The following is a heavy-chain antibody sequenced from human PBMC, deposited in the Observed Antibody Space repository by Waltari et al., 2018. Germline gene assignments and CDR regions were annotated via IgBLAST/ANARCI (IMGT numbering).Heavy chain of an antibody. V-gene: IGHV3-30*02. CDR1: GFTFSSYG. CDR2: IRYDGSNK. J-gene: IGHJ4*02. CDR3: AREAPRGGATFDY. Sequence: QVQLVESGGGVVQPGGSLRLSCAASGFTFSSYGMHWVRQAPGKGLEWVAFIRYDGSNKYYADSVKGRFTISRDNSKNTLYLQMNSLRAEDTAVYYCAREAPRGGATFDYWGQGTLVTVSS. D-gene: IGHD1-26*01.